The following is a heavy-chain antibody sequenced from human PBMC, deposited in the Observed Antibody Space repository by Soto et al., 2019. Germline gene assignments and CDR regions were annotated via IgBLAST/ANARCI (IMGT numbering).Heavy chain of an antibody. D-gene: IGHD2-15*01. CDR1: GFTFSGYA. Sequence: GSLRLSCVASGFTFSGYAMSWVRQAPGKGLEWVSTISGGGGSAYYADSVKGRFTISRDNSKNTLFLRMKSLRAEDMAVYYCAKGGCSGGSCYPLDYWGQGALVTVSS. J-gene: IGHJ4*02. CDR3: AKGGCSGGSCYPLDY. V-gene: IGHV3-23*01. CDR2: ISGGGGSA.